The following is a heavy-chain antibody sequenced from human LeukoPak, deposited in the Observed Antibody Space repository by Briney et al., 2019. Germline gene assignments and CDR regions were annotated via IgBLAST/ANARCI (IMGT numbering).Heavy chain of an antibody. CDR2: IYTSGST. J-gene: IGHJ4*02. Sequence: SETLSLTCTVSGGSISSGSYYWSWIRQPAGKGLEWIGRIYTSGSTNYNPSLKSRVTISVDTSKNQFSLKLSSVTAADTAVYYCAREGYYLYYFDYWGQGTLVTVSS. D-gene: IGHD3-22*01. CDR3: AREGYYLYYFDY. CDR1: GGSISSGSYY. V-gene: IGHV4-61*02.